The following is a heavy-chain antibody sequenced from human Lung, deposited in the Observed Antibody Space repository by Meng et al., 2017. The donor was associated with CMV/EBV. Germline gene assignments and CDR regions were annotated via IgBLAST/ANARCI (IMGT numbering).Heavy chain of an antibody. CDR1: GFTVSSNY. CDR2: IYSGGST. V-gene: IGHV3-53*01. CDR3: ARGGGGALDY. Sequence: ESXKISCAASGFTVSSNYMSWVRQAPGKGLEWVSVIYSGGSTYYADSVKGRFTISRDNSKNTLYLQMNSLRAEDTAVYYCARGGGGALDYWGPGTRVTVSS. D-gene: IGHD3-10*01. J-gene: IGHJ4*02.